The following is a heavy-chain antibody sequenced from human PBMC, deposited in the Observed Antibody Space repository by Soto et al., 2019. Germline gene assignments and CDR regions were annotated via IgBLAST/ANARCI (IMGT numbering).Heavy chain of an antibody. CDR2: IYNDGTYS. CDR1: GFIFKMYW. J-gene: IGHJ4*02. Sequence: GGSLRLSCAASGFIFKMYWMHWVRQSPGKGLVWISRIYNDGTYSDYADSVRGRFTISRDNVNDTLYLQMNNLRAEDSGLYYCTRGPRPISTGTGAYWGQGTQVTVYS. V-gene: IGHV3-74*01. CDR3: TRGPRPISTGTGAY. D-gene: IGHD3-10*01.